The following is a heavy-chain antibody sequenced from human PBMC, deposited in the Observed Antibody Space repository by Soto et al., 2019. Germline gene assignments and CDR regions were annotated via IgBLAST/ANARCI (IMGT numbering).Heavy chain of an antibody. CDR2: INAGNGNT. CDR1: GYTFTSYA. Sequence: QVQLVQSGAEVKKPGASVKVSCKASGYTFTSYAMHWVRQAPGQRLEWMGWINAGNGNTKYSQKFQGRVTITRDTSASTAHMELSSLRSEDTAVYYCASGEDYYGMDVWGQGTTVTVSS. J-gene: IGHJ6*02. D-gene: IGHD2-15*01. CDR3: ASGEDYYGMDV. V-gene: IGHV1-3*01.